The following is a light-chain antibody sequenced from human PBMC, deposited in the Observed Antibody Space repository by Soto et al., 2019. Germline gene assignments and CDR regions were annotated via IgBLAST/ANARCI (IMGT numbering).Light chain of an antibody. CDR3: SSYTSSSRV. Sequence: QSALTQPASASGSPGQSITISCTGTSSDVGGYNYVSWYQQHSGKAPKLMIYDVSKRPAGVSNRFSGSKSGNTSSLTISGLQEEDEADYYCSSYTSSSRVFGGGTKLTVL. CDR2: DVS. J-gene: IGLJ2*01. V-gene: IGLV2-14*01. CDR1: SSDVGGYNY.